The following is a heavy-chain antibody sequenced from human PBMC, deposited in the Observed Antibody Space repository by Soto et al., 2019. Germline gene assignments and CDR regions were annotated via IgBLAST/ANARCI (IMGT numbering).Heavy chain of an antibody. CDR1: GYTFTSYG. Sequence: GASVKVSCKASGYTFTSYGISWVRQAPGQGLEWMGWISAYNGNTNYAQKLQGRVTMTTDTSTSTAYMELRSLRSDDTAVYYCARAPPVAARLTRHFYFDYWGQGTLVTVSS. CDR3: ARAPPVAARLTRHFYFDY. J-gene: IGHJ4*02. D-gene: IGHD6-6*01. V-gene: IGHV1-18*01. CDR2: ISAYNGNT.